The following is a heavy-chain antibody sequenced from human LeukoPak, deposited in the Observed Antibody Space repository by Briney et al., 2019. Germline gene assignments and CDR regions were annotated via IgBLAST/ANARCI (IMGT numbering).Heavy chain of an antibody. J-gene: IGHJ4*02. CDR1: GFTFSSYA. V-gene: IGHV3-30*04. D-gene: IGHD3-10*01. Sequence: GGSLRLSCAASGFTFSSYAMHWVRQAPGKGLEWVAVISYDGSNKYYADSVKGRFTVARDNSKNTLLLQMNNVRTEDTAVYYCAKDKSVSADYYFDYWGQGTLVTVSS. CDR2: ISYDGSNK. CDR3: AKDKSVSADYYFDY.